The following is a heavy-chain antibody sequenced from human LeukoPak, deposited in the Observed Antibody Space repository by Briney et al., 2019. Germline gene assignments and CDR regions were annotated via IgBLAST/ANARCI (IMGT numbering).Heavy chain of an antibody. CDR1: EFTVSRNY. V-gene: IGHV3-53*01. Sequence: GGSLRLSCVASEFTVSRNYMTWVRQAPGKGLEWVSVIYSGGNTYYADSVKGRFTISRDNSKKTLYLQMDSLRAEDTAVYYCARGTSDGGNVFDYWGQGTLVTVSS. J-gene: IGHJ4*02. CDR3: ARGTSDGGNVFDY. CDR2: IYSGGNT.